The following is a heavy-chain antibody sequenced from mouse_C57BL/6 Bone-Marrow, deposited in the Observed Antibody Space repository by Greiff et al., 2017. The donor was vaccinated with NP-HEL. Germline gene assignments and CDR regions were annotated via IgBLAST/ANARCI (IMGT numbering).Heavy chain of an antibody. V-gene: IGHV5-9-1*02. Sequence: EVHLVESGEGLVKPGGSLKLSCAASGFTFSSYAMSWVRQTPEKRLEWVAYISSGGDYIYYADTVKGRFTISRDNARNTLYLQMSSLKSEDTAMYYCTRDGSSFYAMDYWGQGTSVTVSS. D-gene: IGHD1-1*01. CDR1: GFTFSSYA. J-gene: IGHJ4*01. CDR3: TRDGSSFYAMDY. CDR2: ISSGGDYI.